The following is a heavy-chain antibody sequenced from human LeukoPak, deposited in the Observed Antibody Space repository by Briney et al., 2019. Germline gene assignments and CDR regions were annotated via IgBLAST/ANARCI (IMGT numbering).Heavy chain of an antibody. CDR3: ASRITMVRGVTYYFDY. CDR2: VSGSGGST. D-gene: IGHD3-10*01. J-gene: IGHJ4*02. V-gene: IGHV3-23*01. Sequence: GGSLRLSCAASGFTFSSYAMTWVRQAPGKGLEWVSVVSGSGGSTYYADSVKGRFTISRDNSQNTLYLQMSSLRAEDTAVYYCASRITMVRGVTYYFDYWGQGTLVTVSS. CDR1: GFTFSSYA.